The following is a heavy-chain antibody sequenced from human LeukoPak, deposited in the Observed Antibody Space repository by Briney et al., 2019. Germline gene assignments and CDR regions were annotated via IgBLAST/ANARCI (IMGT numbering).Heavy chain of an antibody. J-gene: IGHJ4*02. CDR3: ASRYDSSGYYFDY. CDR2: INHSGST. Sequence: GSLRLSCAASGFTFSSYGMHWVRQPPGKGLEWIGEINHSGSTNYNPSLKSRVTISVDTSKNQFSLKLSSVTAADTAVYYCASRYDSSGYYFDYWGQGTLVTVSS. V-gene: IGHV4-34*01. CDR1: GFTFSSYG. D-gene: IGHD3-22*01.